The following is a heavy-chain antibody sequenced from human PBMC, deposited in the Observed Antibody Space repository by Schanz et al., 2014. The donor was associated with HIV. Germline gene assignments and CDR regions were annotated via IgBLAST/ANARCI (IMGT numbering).Heavy chain of an antibody. V-gene: IGHV3-7*01. CDR3: ARGFQGFDY. CDR2: MNQDGSRK. Sequence: EVQLVESGGGLVQPGGSLRLSCAASGFTFSSYWMTWVRQAPGKGLEMVANMNQDGSRKYYVDSVKGRFTISRDNSKNTLYLQMNSLRAEDTSVYYCARGFQGFDYWGQGTLVTVSS. J-gene: IGHJ4*02. D-gene: IGHD3-10*01. CDR1: GFTFSSYW.